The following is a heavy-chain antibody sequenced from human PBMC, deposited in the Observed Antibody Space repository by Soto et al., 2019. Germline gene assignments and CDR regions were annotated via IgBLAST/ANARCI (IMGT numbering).Heavy chain of an antibody. J-gene: IGHJ3*01. D-gene: IGHD4-17*01. CDR3: ARQMKSTVTSFAFDL. CDR2: IYPGDSDT. CDR1: GYSFTTYW. V-gene: IGHV5-51*01. Sequence: PGESLKISCKVSGYSFTTYWIGWVRLLPGKGLEWMGLIYPGDSDTRYNPSFRGQVTISADKSNSTAYLQWSSLKASDTAIFYCARQMKSTVTSFAFDLWGQGTMVTVSS.